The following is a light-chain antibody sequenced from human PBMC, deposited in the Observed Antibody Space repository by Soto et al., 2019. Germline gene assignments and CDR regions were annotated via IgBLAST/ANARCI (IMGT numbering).Light chain of an antibody. CDR1: ESVSRN. CDR2: DAS. CDR3: KQRSNWPPAIT. V-gene: IGKV3-15*01. J-gene: IGKJ5*01. Sequence: EMVMTQSPATLSVSPGERATLSCRASESVSRNLAWYQQKPGQAPRLLIYDASTRATGIPDRFSGGGSGTEFTLTISSLQSEDLVVYYCKQRSNWPPAITVGHGTRRGIK.